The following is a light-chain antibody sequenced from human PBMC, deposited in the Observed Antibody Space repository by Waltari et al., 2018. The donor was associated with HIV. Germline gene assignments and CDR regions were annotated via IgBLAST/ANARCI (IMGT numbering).Light chain of an antibody. CDR3: QSYDSRLSAWV. CDR1: NSNLGSTND. V-gene: IGLV1-40*01. Sequence: QSVLTQPPSVSGAPGQRVTISCTGRNSNLGSTNDEHWNQLLPGKAPKLLIYANNNRPSGVPDRFSGSKSGASASLAITGLQAEDEADYSCQSYDSRLSAWVFGGGTKVTVL. J-gene: IGLJ3*02. CDR2: ANN.